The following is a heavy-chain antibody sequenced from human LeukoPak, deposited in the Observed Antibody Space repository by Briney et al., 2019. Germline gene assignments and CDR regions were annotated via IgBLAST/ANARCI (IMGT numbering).Heavy chain of an antibody. J-gene: IGHJ4*02. CDR1: GGSISSDDYY. CDR3: ARDPLYGDYFDY. CDR2: IYHSGST. V-gene: IGHV4-30-4*01. D-gene: IGHD4-17*01. Sequence: PSETLSLTCTVSGGSISSDDYYWSWIRQPPGKGLEWIGYIYHSGSTYYNPSLKSRVTISVDTSKNQFSLKLSSVTAADTAVYYCARDPLYGDYFDYWGQGTLVTVSS.